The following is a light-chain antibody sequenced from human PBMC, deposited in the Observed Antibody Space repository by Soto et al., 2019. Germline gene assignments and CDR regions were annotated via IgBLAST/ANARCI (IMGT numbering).Light chain of an antibody. CDR2: DAS. CDR1: QDIGTY. J-gene: IGKJ1*01. Sequence: IQMTQSPSTLSGSVGDRVTITCRATQDIGTYLAWYQQIPGKAPKLLIYDASTLQTGVPSRFSGSGSGTDFTLTISYLQSEDFGTYYCQQFYNYPRTFGQGTKVDI. V-gene: IGKV1-8*01. CDR3: QQFYNYPRT.